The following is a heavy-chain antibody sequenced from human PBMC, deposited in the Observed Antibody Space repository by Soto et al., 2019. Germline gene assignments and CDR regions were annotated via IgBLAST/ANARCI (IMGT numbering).Heavy chain of an antibody. Sequence: QVQLQQWGAGLLKPSETLSLTCAVYGGSFSGYYWSWIRQPPGKGLEWIGEINHSGSTNYNPSLKSRVTISVATSKNQFSLKLSSGTAAVTAVYYCARRGYDFWSGYSRFYYFDYWGQGTLVTVSS. CDR2: INHSGST. V-gene: IGHV4-34*01. J-gene: IGHJ4*02. CDR1: GGSFSGYY. CDR3: ARRGYDFWSGYSRFYYFDY. D-gene: IGHD3-3*01.